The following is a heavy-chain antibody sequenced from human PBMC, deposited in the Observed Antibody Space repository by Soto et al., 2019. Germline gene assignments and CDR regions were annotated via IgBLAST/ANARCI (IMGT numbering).Heavy chain of an antibody. CDR1: GYTFTVYY. J-gene: IGHJ5*02. CDR3: ATEVALGSGKWFDP. V-gene: IGHV1-2*02. D-gene: IGHD2-15*01. CDR2: INPNSGGP. Sequence: ASVKVSCKASGYTFTVYYMHWVRQAPGQGLEWMGWINPNSGGPNYAQKFQGRVTMTRDTSISTAYMELSSLRSDDTAVYYCATEVALGSGKWFDPWGQGTLVTVSS.